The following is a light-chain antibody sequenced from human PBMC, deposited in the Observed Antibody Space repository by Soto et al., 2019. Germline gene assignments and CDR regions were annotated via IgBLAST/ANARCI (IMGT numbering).Light chain of an antibody. CDR1: QSLRTNF. J-gene: IGKJ4*01. V-gene: IGKV3-20*01. CDR3: QQYETSPQLT. Sequence: EIVLTQSPGTLSLSPGERAAFSCRASQSLRTNFVAWYQQKPGQAPRLLIYAASSRATGVPDRFSGSGSGTDFVLTVNRLEPEDFGLYYCQQYETSPQLTFGGGTRVQIK. CDR2: AAS.